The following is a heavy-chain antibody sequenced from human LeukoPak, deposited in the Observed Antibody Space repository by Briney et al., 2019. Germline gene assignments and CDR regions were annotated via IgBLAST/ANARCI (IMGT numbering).Heavy chain of an antibody. CDR1: GYTFTGYY. Sequence: ASVKVSCKASGYTFTGYYMHWVRQAPGQGLEWMGWINPNSGGTNYAQKFQGRVTMTRDTSISTAYMELSRLRSDDTAVYYCARDRPLATYYDILTGYPYFDYWGQGTLVTVSS. CDR3: ARDRPLATYYDILTGYPYFDY. CDR2: INPNSGGT. V-gene: IGHV1-2*02. J-gene: IGHJ4*02. D-gene: IGHD3-9*01.